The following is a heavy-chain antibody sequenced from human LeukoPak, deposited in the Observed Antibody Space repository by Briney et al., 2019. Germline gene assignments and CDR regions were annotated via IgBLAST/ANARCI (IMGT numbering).Heavy chain of an antibody. Sequence: PSETLSLTCTVSGGSISSYYWSWIRQPPGKGLEWIGYIYYSGSTNYNPSLKSRVTISVDTSKNQFSLKLSSVTAADTAVYYCAREKRSYYDSSGYFFNAFDIWGQGTMVTVSS. CDR1: GGSISSYY. D-gene: IGHD3-22*01. CDR3: AREKRSYYDSSGYFFNAFDI. V-gene: IGHV4-59*01. CDR2: IYYSGST. J-gene: IGHJ3*02.